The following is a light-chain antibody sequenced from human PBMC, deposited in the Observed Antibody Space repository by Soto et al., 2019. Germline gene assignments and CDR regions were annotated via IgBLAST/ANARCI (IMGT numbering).Light chain of an antibody. V-gene: IGKV1-5*03. CDR2: KAS. CDR1: QSISSW. CDR3: QRYNSYSCA. J-gene: IGKJ2*01. Sequence: DIQMTQSPSTLSAFVGDRVTITCRASQSISSWLAWYQQKPGKAPKLLIYKASSLESGVPSRFSGSGSGTEFTLTINSLQPDDFATYYCQRYNSYSCAFGQGTKLEIK.